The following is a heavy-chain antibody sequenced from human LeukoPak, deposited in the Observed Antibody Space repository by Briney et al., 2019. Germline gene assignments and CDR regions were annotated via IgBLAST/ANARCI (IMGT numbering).Heavy chain of an antibody. CDR3: ATVPLRTVVTPIWFDP. Sequence: ASVKVSCKVSGYTLTELSMHWVRQAPGKGLEWTGGFDPEDGETIYAQKFQGRVTMTEDTSTDTAYMELSSLRSEDTAVYYCATVPLRTVVTPIWFDPWGQGTLVTVSS. J-gene: IGHJ5*02. V-gene: IGHV1-24*01. CDR1: GYTLTELS. D-gene: IGHD4-23*01. CDR2: FDPEDGET.